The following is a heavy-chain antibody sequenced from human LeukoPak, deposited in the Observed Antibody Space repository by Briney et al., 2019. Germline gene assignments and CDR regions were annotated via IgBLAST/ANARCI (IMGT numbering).Heavy chain of an antibody. Sequence: ASVKVSCKASGYTFTGYYMHWVRQAPGQGLEWMGWINPNSGGTNYAQKFQGRVTMTRDTSISTAYMELRSLRSDDTAVYYCASGAYDYVWGNTFGDYWGQGTLVTVSS. CDR3: ASGAYDYVWGNTFGDY. J-gene: IGHJ4*02. CDR2: INPNSGGT. V-gene: IGHV1-2*02. D-gene: IGHD3-16*01. CDR1: GYTFTGYY.